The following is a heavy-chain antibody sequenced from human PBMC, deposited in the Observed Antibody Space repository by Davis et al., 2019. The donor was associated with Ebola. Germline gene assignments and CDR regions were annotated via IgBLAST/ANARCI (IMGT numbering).Heavy chain of an antibody. CDR3: ARGGGYGGYGMDV. Sequence: MPSETLSLTCAVYGVSFSGYYWHWIRQPPGKGLEWIGEINHSGRTNYNPSLTSRVTMSVDTSKNQFSLRVRSVTAADTAVYYCARGGGYGGYGMDVWGQGTTVTVSS. J-gene: IGHJ6*02. D-gene: IGHD6-25*01. V-gene: IGHV4-34*01. CDR2: INHSGRT. CDR1: GVSFSGYY.